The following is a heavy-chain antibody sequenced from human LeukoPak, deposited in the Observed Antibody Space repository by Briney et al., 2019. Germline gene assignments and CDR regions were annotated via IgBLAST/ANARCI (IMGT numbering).Heavy chain of an antibody. J-gene: IGHJ4*02. Sequence: PSETLSLTCAVSGGSISSGGYSWSWIRQPPGKGLEWIGYIYHSGSTYYNPSLKSRVTISVDRSKNQFSLKLSSVTAADTAVYYCAREKAAGVFDYWGQGTLATVSS. CDR2: IYHSGST. D-gene: IGHD6-13*01. CDR3: AREKAAGVFDY. CDR1: GGSISSGGYS. V-gene: IGHV4-30-2*01.